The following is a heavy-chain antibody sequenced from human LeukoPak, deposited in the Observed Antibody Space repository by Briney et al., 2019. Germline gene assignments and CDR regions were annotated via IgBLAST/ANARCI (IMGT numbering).Heavy chain of an antibody. Sequence: GGSLRLSCAASGFTFSTYWMGWVRQAPGKGLEWVADIKEDGSDKYSLDSVKGRFTISRDNAKNSLYLQMSSLRAEDTAVYYCARDTYRFFDLWGRGTLVTVSS. V-gene: IGHV3-7*01. CDR2: IKEDGSDK. CDR1: GFTFSTYW. J-gene: IGHJ2*01. CDR3: ARDTYRFFDL.